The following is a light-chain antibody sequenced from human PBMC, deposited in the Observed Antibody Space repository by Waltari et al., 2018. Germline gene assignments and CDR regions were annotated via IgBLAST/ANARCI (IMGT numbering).Light chain of an antibody. Sequence: QTVVTQEPSLSVSPGGTVPLTCALSSGSISSTSYASWYQQAPGQDQRTLVYKANSRAAGVPDRFAGSILGNKAALTITGAQADDESDYYCLLYMGSGIWVFGGGTKLTVL. CDR3: LLYMGSGIWV. CDR2: KAN. V-gene: IGLV8-61*01. CDR1: SGSISSTSY. J-gene: IGLJ3*02.